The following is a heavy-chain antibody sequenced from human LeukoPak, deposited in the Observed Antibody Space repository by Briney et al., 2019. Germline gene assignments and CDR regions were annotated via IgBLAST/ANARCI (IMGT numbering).Heavy chain of an antibody. CDR2: IYSGGST. CDR3: ARDHNGSGSSHFDY. D-gene: IGHD3-10*01. Sequence: GGSLRLSCAASGFTVSSNYMSWVRQAPGKGLEWVSVIYSGGSTFYADSVKGRFTISRDNSKNTLYLQMNSLRAEDTAVYYCARDHNGSGSSHFDYWGQGTLVTVSS. J-gene: IGHJ4*02. CDR1: GFTVSSNY. V-gene: IGHV3-53*05.